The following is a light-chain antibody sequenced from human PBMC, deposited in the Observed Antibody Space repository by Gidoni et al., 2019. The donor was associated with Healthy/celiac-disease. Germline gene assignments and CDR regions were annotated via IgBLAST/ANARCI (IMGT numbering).Light chain of an antibody. CDR2: AAS. J-gene: IGKJ1*01. Sequence: DIQMTQSPSSLSASVGDRVTITCRASQSISSYLNWYQQNPGKAPKLLIYAASSVQSGVPSRFSGSGSGTDFTLTISSLQHEDFATYYCQQRYSTLAWTFGQGTKVEIK. V-gene: IGKV1-39*01. CDR1: QSISSY. CDR3: QQRYSTLAWT.